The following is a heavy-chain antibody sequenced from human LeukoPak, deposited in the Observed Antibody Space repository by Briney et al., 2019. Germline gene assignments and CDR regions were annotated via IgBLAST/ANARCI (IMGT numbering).Heavy chain of an antibody. CDR3: ARDPQLLSSSSGYYDY. CDR2: ISSSSSTI. Sequence: GGSLRLSCAASGFTFSSYSMNWVRQAPGKGLEWVSYISSSSSTIYYADSVKGRFTNSRDNAKNSLYLQMNSLRAEDTAVYYCARDPQLLSSSSGYYDYWGQGTLVTVSS. D-gene: IGHD3-22*01. V-gene: IGHV3-48*04. J-gene: IGHJ4*02. CDR1: GFTFSSYS.